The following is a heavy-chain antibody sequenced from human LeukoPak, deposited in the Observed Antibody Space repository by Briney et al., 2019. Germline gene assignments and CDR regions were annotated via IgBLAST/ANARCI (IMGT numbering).Heavy chain of an antibody. D-gene: IGHD4-17*01. V-gene: IGHV3-23*01. CDR3: AKAFTVTRVYNCLDP. CDR1: GLTFSSYA. CDR2: ISASGGST. Sequence: GGSLRLSCAASGLTFSSYAMSWVRQAPGKGLEWVSGISASGGSTYYADSVKGRFTISRDNSKNTLYLQMNSLRAEDTAVYYCAKAFTVTRVYNCLDPWGQGTLVTVSS. J-gene: IGHJ5*02.